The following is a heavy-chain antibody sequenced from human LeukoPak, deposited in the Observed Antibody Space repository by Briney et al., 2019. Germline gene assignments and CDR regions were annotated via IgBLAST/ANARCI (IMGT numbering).Heavy chain of an antibody. CDR1: GFTFSSYG. CDR3: AKQVATRPY. CDR2: ISYDGSNK. J-gene: IGHJ4*02. D-gene: IGHD5-12*01. V-gene: IGHV3-30*18. Sequence: GGSLRLSCAASGFTFSSYGMHWVRQAPGKGLEWVAVISYDGSNKYYADSVKGRFTISRDNSKNTLYLQMNSLRAEDTAVCYCAKQVATRPYWGQGALVTVSS.